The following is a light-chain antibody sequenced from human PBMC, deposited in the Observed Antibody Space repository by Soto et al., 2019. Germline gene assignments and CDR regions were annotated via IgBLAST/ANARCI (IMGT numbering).Light chain of an antibody. J-gene: IGKJ1*01. CDR3: QQYGSPLWT. CDR1: YSFSSSY. CDR2: DAS. V-gene: IGKV3-20*01. Sequence: FAQAAGSLPVFAGRRATLSCRASYSFSSSYLAWYQQNPGQAPTLLIFDASIRVPPTPASFSGSGSGTDFTLTISRLEPADFAVYYCQQYGSPLWTFGQGTKVDIK.